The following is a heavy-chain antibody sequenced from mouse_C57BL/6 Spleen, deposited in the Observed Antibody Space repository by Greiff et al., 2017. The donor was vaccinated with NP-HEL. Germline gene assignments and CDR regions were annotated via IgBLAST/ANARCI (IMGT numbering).Heavy chain of an antibody. Sequence: QVQLKQPGAELVKPGASVKLSCKASGYTFTSYWMHWVKQRPGQGLEWIGMIHPNSGSTNYNEKFKSKATLTVDKSSSTAYMQLSSLTSEDSAVYYCASSNWAYAMDYWGQGTSVTVSS. V-gene: IGHV1-64*01. CDR2: IHPNSGST. D-gene: IGHD4-1*01. J-gene: IGHJ4*01. CDR3: ASSNWAYAMDY. CDR1: GYTFTSYW.